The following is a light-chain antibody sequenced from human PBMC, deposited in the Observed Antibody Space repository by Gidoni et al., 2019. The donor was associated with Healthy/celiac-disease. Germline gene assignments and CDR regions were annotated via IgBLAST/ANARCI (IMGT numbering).Light chain of an antibody. CDR2: LGS. Sequence: DIVMTQSPLSLPVTPGEPASISCRSSQSLLHSNGYNYLDWYLQKPGQSPQLLIYLGSNRASGVPDRFSGSGSGTDFTLKISRVGAGDVGVYYCMQALQTPSFGQXTRLEIK. CDR3: MQALQTPS. CDR1: QSLLHSNGYNY. V-gene: IGKV2-28*01. J-gene: IGKJ5*01.